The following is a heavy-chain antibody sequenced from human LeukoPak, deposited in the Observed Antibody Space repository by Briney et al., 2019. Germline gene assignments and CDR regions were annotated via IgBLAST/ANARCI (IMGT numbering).Heavy chain of an antibody. CDR1: GGSISSYY. J-gene: IGHJ4*02. D-gene: IGHD3-22*01. V-gene: IGHV4-59*01. CDR2: IYYSGST. Sequence: SETLSLTCTVSGGSISSYYWSWIRQPPGKGLEWIGYIYYSGSTNYNPSLKSRVTISVDTSKNLFSLKLNSVTAADTAVYYCARVDYDGSGYNFDYWGQGTLVTVSS. CDR3: ARVDYDGSGYNFDY.